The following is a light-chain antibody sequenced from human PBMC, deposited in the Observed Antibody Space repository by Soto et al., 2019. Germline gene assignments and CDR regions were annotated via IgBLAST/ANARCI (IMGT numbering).Light chain of an antibody. CDR2: SAS. CDR3: LQYSNWHT. V-gene: IGKV3D-15*03. Sequence: EMGMTQSPATLSVSPGERATLSCSASENIITNVAWYQQKFGQTPRLLIYSASVRATGIPARFSGSGSGTDFTLTISVLQSEDFAVYYWLQYSNWHTFGGGTKLEI. CDR1: ENIITN. J-gene: IGKJ4*01.